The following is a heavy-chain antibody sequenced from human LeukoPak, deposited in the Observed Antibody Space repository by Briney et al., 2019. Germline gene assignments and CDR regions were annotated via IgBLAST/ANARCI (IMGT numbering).Heavy chain of an antibody. V-gene: IGHV3-48*01. J-gene: IGHJ3*02. Sequence: GGSLRLSCAASGFTFSSYSMNWVRQAPGKGLEWVSYISSSSRTIYYADSVKGRFTISRDNAENTLYLQMNSLRAEDTAVYYCARGGSYLSAFDIWGQGTMVTVSS. CDR2: ISSSSRTI. D-gene: IGHD1-26*01. CDR1: GFTFSSYS. CDR3: ARGGSYLSAFDI.